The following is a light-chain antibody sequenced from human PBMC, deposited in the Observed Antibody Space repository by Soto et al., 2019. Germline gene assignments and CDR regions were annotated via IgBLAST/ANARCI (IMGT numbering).Light chain of an antibody. CDR1: HSVANNY. Sequence: EIVLTQSPGTLSLSTGERATISCRASHSVANNYLAWYQQKHGQAPRLIIFAASSRATGVPHRFTASGSGTDFTLTISRVEPEDFAVYFCQQYGGSPPWTFGQGTKVDI. V-gene: IGKV3-20*01. CDR3: QQYGGSPPWT. J-gene: IGKJ1*01. CDR2: AAS.